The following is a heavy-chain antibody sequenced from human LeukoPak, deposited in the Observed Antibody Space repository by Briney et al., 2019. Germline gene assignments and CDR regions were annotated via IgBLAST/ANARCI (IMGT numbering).Heavy chain of an antibody. V-gene: IGHV3-48*03. J-gene: IGHJ4*02. Sequence: PGGSLRLSCAASGFTFSSYEMNWVRQAPGKGLERVSYISGSGGTIYYADSVKGRFTISRDNAKSSLYLQMNSLRAEDTAVYYCARGLTVESPIHEDYWGQGTLVTVSS. D-gene: IGHD5-24*01. CDR1: GFTFSSYE. CDR2: ISGSGGTI. CDR3: ARGLTVESPIHEDY.